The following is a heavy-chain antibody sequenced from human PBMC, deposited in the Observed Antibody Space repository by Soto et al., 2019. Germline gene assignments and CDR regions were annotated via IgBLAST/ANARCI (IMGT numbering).Heavy chain of an antibody. V-gene: IGHV3-21*01. Sequence: EVQLVESGGGLVKPGGSLRLSCAASGFTFSSYSMNWVRQAPGKGLEWVSSISSSSSYIYYADSVKGRFTISRDNAKNSLYLQMNSLRAEDTAVYYCARDHETRHHERDINWFDPWGQGTLVTVSS. CDR3: ARDHETRHHERDINWFDP. CDR1: GFTFSSYS. D-gene: IGHD2-15*01. J-gene: IGHJ5*02. CDR2: ISSSSSYI.